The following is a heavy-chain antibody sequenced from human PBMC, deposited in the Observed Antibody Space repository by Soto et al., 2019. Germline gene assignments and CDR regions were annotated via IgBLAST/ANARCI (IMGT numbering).Heavy chain of an antibody. J-gene: IGHJ6*02. CDR1: GFTFSVYA. CDR3: ASLGVGDWANYYYYYGMDV. D-gene: IGHD2-21*02. Sequence: EVQLLESGGGFVQPGGSLRLSCAATGFTFSVYAMTWVRQAPGKGLEWVSAVTANGGSTYSTDSVKGRFTISRDNSKNTRFLQMNSLRAEDTAVYYCASLGVGDWANYYYYYGMDVWGQGTTGTVSS. V-gene: IGHV3-23*01. CDR2: VTANGGST.